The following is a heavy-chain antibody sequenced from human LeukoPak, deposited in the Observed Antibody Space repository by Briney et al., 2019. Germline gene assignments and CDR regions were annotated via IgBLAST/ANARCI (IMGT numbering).Heavy chain of an antibody. Sequence: GGSPRLSCVASGFTFSGNEMNWVRQAPGRGLEWVAYINSGSTIYYADSVKGRFTISRDNAKNSLYLQMNSLRAEDTAVYYCARDYGHRDWFDPWGQGTLVTVSS. V-gene: IGHV3-48*03. J-gene: IGHJ5*02. CDR3: ARDYGHRDWFDP. CDR2: INSGSTI. D-gene: IGHD3-10*01. CDR1: GFTFSGNE.